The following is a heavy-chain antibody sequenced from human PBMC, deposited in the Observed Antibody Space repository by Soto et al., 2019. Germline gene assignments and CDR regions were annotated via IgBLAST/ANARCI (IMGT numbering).Heavy chain of an antibody. CDR2: ISDTGDNT. CDR3: AKDIYRGRIYAVDG. D-gene: IGHD1-26*01. V-gene: IGHV3-23*01. J-gene: IGHJ6*02. CDR1: GFTFNNYA. Sequence: EVQLLQSGGGLVQPGGSLRLSCVASGFTFNNYAMSWVRQAPGKGLEWVSSISDTGDNTLYADFVKGRFTISRDNSKNTGYLHLNTVRAEDTAIYYCAKDIYRGRIYAVDGWGQGTTVTVSS.